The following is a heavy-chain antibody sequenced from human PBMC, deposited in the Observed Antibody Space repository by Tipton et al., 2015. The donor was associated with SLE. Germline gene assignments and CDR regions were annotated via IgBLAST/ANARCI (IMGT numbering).Heavy chain of an antibody. V-gene: IGHV1-18*01. CDR3: ARDTSLGYRGSYFGGGYNDY. D-gene: IGHD1-26*01. CDR1: GYTLTTHG. Sequence: QVQLVQSGAEVKKPGASVKVSCKASGYTLTTHGISWVRQAPGQGLEWMGWISAYNGDTKYAQKVQGRVTMTTDTSTSTAYMELRSLRSDDTAIYYCARDTSLGYRGSYFGGGYNDYWGQGTLVTVSS. CDR2: ISAYNGDT. J-gene: IGHJ4*02.